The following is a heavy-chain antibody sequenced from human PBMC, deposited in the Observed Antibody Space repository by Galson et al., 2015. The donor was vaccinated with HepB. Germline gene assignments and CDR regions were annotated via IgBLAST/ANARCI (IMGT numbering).Heavy chain of an antibody. CDR2: IIPILGIA. CDR3: AREGIVVVVAATSGNWFDP. J-gene: IGHJ5*02. D-gene: IGHD2-15*01. Sequence: SVKVSCKASGGTFSSYAISWVRQAPGQGLEWMGRIIPILGIANYAQKFQGRVTITADKSTSTAYMELSSLRSEDTAVYYCAREGIVVVVAATSGNWFDPWGQGTLVTVSS. CDR1: GGTFSSYA. V-gene: IGHV1-69*04.